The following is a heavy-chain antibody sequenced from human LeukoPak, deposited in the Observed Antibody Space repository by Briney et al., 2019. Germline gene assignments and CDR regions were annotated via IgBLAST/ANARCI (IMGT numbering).Heavy chain of an antibody. J-gene: IGHJ4*02. V-gene: IGHV3-30*04. CDR1: GFTFSSYA. Sequence: GRSLRLSCAASGFTFSSYAMHWVRQASGKGLEWVAVISYDGSNKYYADSVKGRFTISRDNSKNTLYLQMNSLRAEDTAVYYCAREAYDYVWGSYPFDYWGQGTLVTVSS. CDR3: AREAYDYVWGSYPFDY. CDR2: ISYDGSNK. D-gene: IGHD3-16*02.